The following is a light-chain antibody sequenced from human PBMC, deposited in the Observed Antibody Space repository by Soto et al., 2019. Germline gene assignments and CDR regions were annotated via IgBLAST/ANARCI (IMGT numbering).Light chain of an antibody. Sequence: QSALTQPASVSGSPGQSITISCTGTSSDVGGYNYVPWYQQHPGKAPKLMIYEVSNRPSGVSNRFSGSKSGNTASLTISGLQAEDEADYYCSSYTGSSTYVFGTGTKVTVL. V-gene: IGLV2-14*01. CDR3: SSYTGSSTYV. CDR2: EVS. J-gene: IGLJ1*01. CDR1: SSDVGGYNY.